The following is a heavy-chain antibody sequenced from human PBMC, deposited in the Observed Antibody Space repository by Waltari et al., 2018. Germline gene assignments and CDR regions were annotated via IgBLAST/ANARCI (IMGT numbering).Heavy chain of an antibody. D-gene: IGHD6-13*01. CDR1: GGSIRSYY. J-gene: IGHJ4*02. Sequence: QVQLQESGPGLVKPSETLSLTCPVSGGSIRSYYWSWLRQPPGTGLEGEGYRYYRGSTNYNPSLKSRVTISVDTTKNQFSLKLSSVTAADTAVYYCARSRRGIAAAGTDYWGQGTLVTVSS. CDR3: ARSRRGIAAAGTDY. CDR2: RYYRGST. V-gene: IGHV4-59*08.